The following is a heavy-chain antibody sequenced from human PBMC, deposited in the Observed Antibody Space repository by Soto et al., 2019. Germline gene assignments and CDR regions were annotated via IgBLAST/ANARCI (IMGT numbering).Heavy chain of an antibody. V-gene: IGHV3-21*01. CDR2: ISPTSSYI. Sequence: GGSLRLSCVVSGFTFSNYNMNWVRQAPGKGLEWVSSISPTSSYIYYADSVKGRFTISRDNAKNSLYLQMNSLRAEDTAVYYCARGVGAVTGREEYWGQGTLVTVCS. D-gene: IGHD1-26*01. CDR3: ARGVGAVTGREEY. J-gene: IGHJ4*02. CDR1: GFTFSNYN.